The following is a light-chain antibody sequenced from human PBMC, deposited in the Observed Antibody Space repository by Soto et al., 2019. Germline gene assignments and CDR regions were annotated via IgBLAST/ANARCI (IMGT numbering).Light chain of an antibody. CDR1: SSDVGSYNR. CDR2: EVS. Sequence: QSVLTQPPSVSGSPGQSVTISCTGTSSDVGSYNRVAWYQQPPGTAPKLMIYEVSNRPSGVPVRFSGSKSGNTASLTISGLQAEDEADYYCNSYTSSDTYVFGTGTKVTVL. CDR3: NSYTSSDTYV. V-gene: IGLV2-18*02. J-gene: IGLJ1*01.